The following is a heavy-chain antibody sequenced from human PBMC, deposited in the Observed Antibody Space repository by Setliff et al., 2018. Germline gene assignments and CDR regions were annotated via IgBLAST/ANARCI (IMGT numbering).Heavy chain of an antibody. CDR1: GFTFTSSA. D-gene: IGHD2-8*01. Sequence: ASVKVSCKASGFTFTSSAVQWVRQARGQRLEWMGWISAYNGNTNYAQKLQGRVTMTTDTSTSTAYMELRSLRSDDTAVYYCARGDIVLMVYALDYWGQGTLVTVSS. V-gene: IGHV1-18*01. CDR3: ARGDIVLMVYALDY. J-gene: IGHJ4*02. CDR2: ISAYNGNT.